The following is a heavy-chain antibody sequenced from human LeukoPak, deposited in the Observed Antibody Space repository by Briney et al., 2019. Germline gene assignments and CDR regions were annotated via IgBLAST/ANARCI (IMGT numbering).Heavy chain of an antibody. D-gene: IGHD2-15*01. CDR2: VYTDGST. CDR1: GASVNDNY. J-gene: IGHJ4*02. V-gene: IGHV4-4*07. CDR3: SIGSSSGSLAY. Sequence: SETLSLTCTVSGASVNDNYRSWSRQPAGKTLEWIGRVYTDGSTNYNPSLKSRVAISVDTSTNQFSLFLRSVTAADTAIYYCSIGSSSGSLAYWGQGTLVTVSS.